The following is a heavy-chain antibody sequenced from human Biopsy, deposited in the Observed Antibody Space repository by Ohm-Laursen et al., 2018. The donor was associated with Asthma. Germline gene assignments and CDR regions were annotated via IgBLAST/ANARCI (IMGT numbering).Heavy chain of an antibody. J-gene: IGHJ5*02. V-gene: IGHV4-59*11. Sequence: TLSLTCTVSGGSIRSHDWTWIRLPPGKGLEYIGDVSHTGSTNYNPSLKSRVTMSLDTSKNQFSLRLTSVTPTDTAVYYCARLADCSGGACYSYGWFDPWGHGTRVTVSS. CDR2: VSHTGST. D-gene: IGHD2-15*01. CDR1: GGSIRSHD. CDR3: ARLADCSGGACYSYGWFDP.